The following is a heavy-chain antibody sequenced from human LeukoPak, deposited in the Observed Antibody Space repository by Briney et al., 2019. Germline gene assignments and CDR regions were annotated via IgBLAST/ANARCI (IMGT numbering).Heavy chain of an antibody. Sequence: GGSLRLSCVASGFTFSDYAMSWVRQAPGKGLEWVSAISGTVILTYYADSVKGRFTISRDNSKNTLYLQMNSLRAEDTAVYYCASTPVGATGYYFDYWGQGTLVTVSS. D-gene: IGHD1-26*01. CDR1: GFTFSDYA. CDR3: ASTPVGATGYYFDY. V-gene: IGHV3-23*01. J-gene: IGHJ4*02. CDR2: ISGTVILT.